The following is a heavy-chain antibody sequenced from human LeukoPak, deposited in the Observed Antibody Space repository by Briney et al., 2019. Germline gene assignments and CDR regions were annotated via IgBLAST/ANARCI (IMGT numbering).Heavy chain of an antibody. J-gene: IGHJ4*02. V-gene: IGHV3-30*04. CDR1: GFTFSSYA. D-gene: IGHD2-2*01. CDR3: ARDLGDIVVVPAAQIDY. Sequence: GGSLRLSCAASGFTFSSYAMHWVRQAPGKGLEWVAVISYDGSNKYYADSVKDRFTISRDNSKNTLYLQMNSLRAEDTAVYYCARDLGDIVVVPAAQIDYWGQGTLVTVSS. CDR2: ISYDGSNK.